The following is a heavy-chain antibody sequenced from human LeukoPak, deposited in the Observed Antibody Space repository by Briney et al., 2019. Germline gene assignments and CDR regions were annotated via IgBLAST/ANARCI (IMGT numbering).Heavy chain of an antibody. D-gene: IGHD1-1*01. CDR2: IRQDGNIK. CDR3: GREIVGYDAFGI. J-gene: IGHJ3*02. CDR1: EFTLGSYW. Sequence: PGGSLRLSCTASEFTLGSYWVSWVRQTPAKGLEWMANIRQDGNIKYYVDSVRGRFSISRDNAKNSLYLQMNNLRVDDTALYYCGREIVGYDAFGIWGQGTMVTVSS. V-gene: IGHV3-7*01.